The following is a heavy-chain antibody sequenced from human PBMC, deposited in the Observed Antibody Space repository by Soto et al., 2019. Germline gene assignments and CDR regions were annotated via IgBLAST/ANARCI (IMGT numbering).Heavy chain of an antibody. D-gene: IGHD2-21*02. CDR1: GYILSSYN. J-gene: IGHJ4*02. CDR2: INPSGGRT. CDR3: ARTYCAADCPRRDFDY. Sequence: ASVKVSCKASGYILSSYNMHWVRQAPGQGLEWMGMINPSGGRTSYAQKFHDRVTMTRDTSTNTVYMELSNLRSDDTAVYYCARTYCAADCPRRDFDYWGQGTLVTVSS. V-gene: IGHV1-46*01.